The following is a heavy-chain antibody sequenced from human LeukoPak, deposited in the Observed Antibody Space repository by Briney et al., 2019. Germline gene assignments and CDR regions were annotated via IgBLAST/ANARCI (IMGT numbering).Heavy chain of an antibody. D-gene: IGHD3-22*01. Sequence: GESLKISCKGSGYSFTSYWIGWVRQMPGKGLEWMGIIYPGDSDTRYSPSFQGQVTISADKPISTAYLQWSSLKASDTAMYYCARRISYYYDSSGYYFDYWGQGTLVTVSS. J-gene: IGHJ4*02. V-gene: IGHV5-51*01. CDR1: GYSFTSYW. CDR3: ARRISYYYDSSGYYFDY. CDR2: IYPGDSDT.